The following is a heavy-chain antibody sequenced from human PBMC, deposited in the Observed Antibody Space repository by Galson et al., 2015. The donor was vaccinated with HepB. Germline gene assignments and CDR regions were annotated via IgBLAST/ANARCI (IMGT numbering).Heavy chain of an antibody. D-gene: IGHD2-15*01. CDR2: INTKTGNP. Sequence: SVKVSCKASGYTISTYSMTWVRQAPGQGLEWVGWINTKTGNPGYAQGFTGRFVLSLDTSVSTAYLEITSLKAEDTAVYYCATIGVVEATGVRYFHHWGQGTLVTVSS. J-gene: IGHJ1*01. CDR1: GYTISTYS. CDR3: ATIGVVEATGVRYFHH. V-gene: IGHV7-4-1*02.